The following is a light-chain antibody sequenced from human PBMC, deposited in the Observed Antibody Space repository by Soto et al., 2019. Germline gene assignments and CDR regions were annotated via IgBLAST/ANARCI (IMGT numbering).Light chain of an antibody. CDR2: SNN. CDR1: SSNIGSNT. V-gene: IGLV1-44*01. Sequence: QSVLTQPPSASGTPGQRVTISCSGSSSNIGSNTVNWYQQLPGTAPKLLIYSNNQRPSGVPDRFSGSKSGTSASLAISGLQSEDEAHYYCAAWDDSLNGARVFGGGTKLTVL. CDR3: AAWDDSLNGARV. J-gene: IGLJ3*02.